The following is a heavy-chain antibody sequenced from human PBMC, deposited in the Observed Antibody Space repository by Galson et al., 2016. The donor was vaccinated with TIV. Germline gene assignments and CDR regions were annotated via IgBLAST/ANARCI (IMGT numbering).Heavy chain of an antibody. CDR1: GFTFRSYG. V-gene: IGHV3-21*04. D-gene: IGHD6-19*01. J-gene: IGHJ4*02. CDR3: ARETGGSGWYTVDY. CDR2: IRPSATRT. Sequence: SLRLSCAASGFTFRSYGMHWVRQAPGKGLEWLSTIRPSATRTYYSDSVKDRFTTSRDDSSNTLFLQMNSLRAEDTAMYFCARETGGSGWYTVDYWGRGALVIVSS.